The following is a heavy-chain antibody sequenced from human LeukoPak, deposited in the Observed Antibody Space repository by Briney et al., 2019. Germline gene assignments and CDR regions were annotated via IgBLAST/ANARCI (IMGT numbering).Heavy chain of an antibody. CDR3: ARHYYDSSGYLN. Sequence: GGSLRLSCAASGFTVSSNYMSWVRQAPGKGLEWVSVIYSGGSTYYADSVKGRFTISRDNSKNTLYLQMNSLRAEDTAVYYCARHYYDSSGYLNWGQGTLVTVSS. J-gene: IGHJ4*02. V-gene: IGHV3-66*04. CDR1: GFTVSSNY. CDR2: IYSGGST. D-gene: IGHD3-22*01.